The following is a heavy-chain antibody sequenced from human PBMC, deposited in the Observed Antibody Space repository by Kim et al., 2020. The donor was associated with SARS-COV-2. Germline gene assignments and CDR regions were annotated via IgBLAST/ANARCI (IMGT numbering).Heavy chain of an antibody. V-gene: IGHV4-34*01. CDR3: ARGRRRITIFGVVTRGYYYYMDV. Sequence: SETLSLTCAVYGGSFSGYYWSWIRQPPGKGLEWIGEINHSGSTNYNPSLKSRVTISVDTSKNQFSLKLSSVTAADTAVYYCARGRRRITIFGVVTRGYYYYMDVWGKGTTVTVSS. CDR2: INHSGST. CDR1: GGSFSGYY. J-gene: IGHJ6*03. D-gene: IGHD3-3*01.